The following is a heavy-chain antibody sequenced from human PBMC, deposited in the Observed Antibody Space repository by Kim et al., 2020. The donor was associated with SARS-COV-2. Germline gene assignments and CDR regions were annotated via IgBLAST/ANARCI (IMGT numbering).Heavy chain of an antibody. CDR2: IKQDGSEK. CDR1: GFTFSSYW. V-gene: IGHV3-7*01. J-gene: IGHJ6*02. D-gene: IGHD3-9*01. Sequence: GGSLRLSCAASGFTFSSYWMSWVRQAPGKGLEWVANIKQDGSEKYYVDSVKGRFTISRDNAKNSLYLQMNSLRAEDTAVYYCARRGDDDWYYYGMEVWGQGPTHSVPS. CDR3: ARRGDDDWYYYGMEV.